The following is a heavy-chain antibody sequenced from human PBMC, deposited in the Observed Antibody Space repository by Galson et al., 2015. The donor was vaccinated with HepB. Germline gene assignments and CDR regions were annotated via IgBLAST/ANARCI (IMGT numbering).Heavy chain of an antibody. CDR1: GDTFINSA. V-gene: IGHV1-3*01. CDR2: INGGNGYT. J-gene: IGHJ3*01. Sequence: SVKVSCKASGDTFINSAIYWVRQAPGQRPEWMGWINGGNGYTEYSQKFQGRVTITGDTSANTVYMKLSSLRSEDTAVYYCARWSPSGASDDALDVWGQGTTVTVSS. CDR3: ARWSPSGASDDALDV. D-gene: IGHD1-26*01.